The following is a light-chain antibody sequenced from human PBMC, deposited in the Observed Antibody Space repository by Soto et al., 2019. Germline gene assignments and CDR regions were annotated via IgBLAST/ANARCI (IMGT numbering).Light chain of an antibody. CDR1: QSISSN. CDR2: GAS. V-gene: IGKV3-15*01. J-gene: IGKJ2*02. Sequence: EIVMTQSPAPLSVSPGERATLSCRASQSISSNLAWYQQKPGQAPSLLLYGASTRATGIPARFSGSGSGTDFTLNISSLQSEDFAVYYCHQYNNWPPGTFGQGTKLEIK. CDR3: HQYNNWPPGT.